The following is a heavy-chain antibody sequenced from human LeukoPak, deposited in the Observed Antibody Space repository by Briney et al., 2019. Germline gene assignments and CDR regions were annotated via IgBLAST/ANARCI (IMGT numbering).Heavy chain of an antibody. CDR1: NGSLSSNY. J-gene: IGHJ3*01. CDR3: ARVRDSSGYYLGDFDV. D-gene: IGHD3-22*01. Sequence: SETLSLTRTVSNGSLSSNYWSWIRQPAGQGLEWIGRIYNTGSTNYNPSLKSRVTMSVATYSSQSSLRLNSVTAADTAIYCCARVRDSSGYYLGDFDVWGQGTLVTVSS. V-gene: IGHV4-4*07. CDR2: IYNTGST.